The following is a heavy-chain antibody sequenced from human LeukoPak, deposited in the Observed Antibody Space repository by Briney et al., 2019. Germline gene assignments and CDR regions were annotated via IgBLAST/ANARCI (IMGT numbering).Heavy chain of an antibody. V-gene: IGHV3-48*04. CDR1: GFTFSTYG. CDR3: ARNRFPITGTTNNYYYMDV. CDR2: ISSSSDSI. J-gene: IGHJ6*03. D-gene: IGHD1-7*01. Sequence: GGSLRLSCAASGFTFSTYGMTWVRQAPGKGLEWISYISSSSDSIKYADSVKGRFTISRDNAKNSLYLQMNSLKAEDTAVYYCARNRFPITGTTNNYYYMDVWGKGTTVTVSS.